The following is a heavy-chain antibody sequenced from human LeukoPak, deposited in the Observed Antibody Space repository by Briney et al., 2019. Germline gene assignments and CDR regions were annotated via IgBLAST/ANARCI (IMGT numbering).Heavy chain of an antibody. CDR2: IKQDGTEK. Sequence: GGSLRLSCAASGFTFSYYWMSWVRQAPGKGPEWVANIKQDGTEKYYVDSVKGRFTISRDNAKNSLYLQMNSLRAEDTAVYYCARHYYDTSGYYGRDYFDYWGQGTLVTVS. CDR3: ARHYYDTSGYYGRDYFDY. V-gene: IGHV3-7*01. D-gene: IGHD3-22*01. J-gene: IGHJ4*02. CDR1: GFTFSYYW.